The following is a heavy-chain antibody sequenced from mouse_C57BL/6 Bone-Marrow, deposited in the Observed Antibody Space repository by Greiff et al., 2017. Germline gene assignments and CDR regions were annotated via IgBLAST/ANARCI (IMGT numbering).Heavy chain of an antibody. CDR3: AILLLRYYYAMDY. J-gene: IGHJ4*01. V-gene: IGHV1-74*01. CDR2: IHPSDSDT. D-gene: IGHD1-1*01. CDR1: GYTFTSYW. Sequence: VQLQQPGAELVKPGDSVKVSCKASGYTFTSYWMHWVKQRPGQGLEWIGRIHPSDSDTNYNQKFKGKATLTVDKSSSTAYMQLSSLTSDDSAVYYCAILLLRYYYAMDYWGQGTSVTVSS.